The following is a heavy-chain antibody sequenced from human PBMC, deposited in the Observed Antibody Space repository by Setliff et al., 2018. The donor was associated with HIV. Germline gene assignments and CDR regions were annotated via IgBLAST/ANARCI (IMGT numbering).Heavy chain of an antibody. CDR3: ARGVVDVGVVAATGVFDS. CDR1: GFPFSGSA. D-gene: IGHD2-15*01. V-gene: IGHV3-73*01. J-gene: IGHJ4*02. CDR2: IKTQPSNYAT. Sequence: PGGSLRLSCAASGFPFSGSAIHWVRRASGKGLEWVGRIKTQPSNYATAYGASMEGRFTISRDDSKNTMYLQMNSLRREDTAVYYCARGVVDVGVVAATGVFDSWGQGTLVTVSS.